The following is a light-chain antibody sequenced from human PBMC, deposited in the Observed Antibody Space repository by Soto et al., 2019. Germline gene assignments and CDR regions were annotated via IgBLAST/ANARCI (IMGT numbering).Light chain of an antibody. V-gene: IGKV1-39*01. J-gene: IGKJ3*01. CDR3: QQSYSTPFT. Sequence: DIQMTQSPSSLSASVGDRVTITCRASQSISVYLNWYQQKLGKAPKLLIYAASSLQSGVPSRFSGSGSGTDFTLTISSLQPEDFATFYCQQSYSTPFTFGPGTKVDIK. CDR1: QSISVY. CDR2: AAS.